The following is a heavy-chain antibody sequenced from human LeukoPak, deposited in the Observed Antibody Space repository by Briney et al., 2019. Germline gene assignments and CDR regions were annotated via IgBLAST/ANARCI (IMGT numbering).Heavy chain of an antibody. CDR1: GFTFSNYW. Sequence: GGSLRLSCAASGFTFSNYWMGWVRQAPVKGLEWVANIKQDGTEKYYVDSVKGRFTISRDNAKSSLYLQIDSLRAEDTAVYYCAREYCATTSCYIIEKTVDFDYWGRGTLVTVSS. D-gene: IGHD2-2*02. CDR3: AREYCATTSCYIIEKTVDFDY. V-gene: IGHV3-7*04. CDR2: IKQDGTEK. J-gene: IGHJ4*02.